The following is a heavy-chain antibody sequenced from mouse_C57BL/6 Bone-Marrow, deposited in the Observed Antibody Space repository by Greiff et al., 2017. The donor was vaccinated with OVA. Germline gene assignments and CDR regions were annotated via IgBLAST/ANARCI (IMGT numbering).Heavy chain of an antibody. CDR3: AIFYYYGYWYFDV. J-gene: IGHJ1*03. Sequence: VQLVESGAELARPGASVKLSCKASGYTFTSYGISWVKQRTGQGLEWIGEIYPRSGNTYYNEKFKGKATLTADKSSSTAYMELRSLTYEDSAVYFCAIFYYYGYWYFDVWGTGTTVTVSS. V-gene: IGHV1-81*01. CDR1: GYTFTSYG. CDR2: IYPRSGNT. D-gene: IGHD1-1*01.